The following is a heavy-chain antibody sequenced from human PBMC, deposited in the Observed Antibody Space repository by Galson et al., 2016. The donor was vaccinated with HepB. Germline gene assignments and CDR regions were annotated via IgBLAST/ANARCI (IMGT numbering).Heavy chain of an antibody. D-gene: IGHD5-24*01. V-gene: IGHV3-23*01. J-gene: IGHJ4*02. Sequence: SLRLSCTASGFTFTNHDISWDRLVPGKGLEWVAGVSANGGTTYYADSVQGRFTISRDNSKNTLYLQMNSLRAEDTATYYCAKEMRWLKLRLDYWGQGTRVTVSS. CDR3: AKEMRWLKLRLDY. CDR1: GFTFTNHD. CDR2: VSANGGTT.